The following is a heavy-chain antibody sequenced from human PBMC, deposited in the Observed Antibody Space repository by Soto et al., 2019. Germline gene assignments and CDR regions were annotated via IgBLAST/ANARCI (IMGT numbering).Heavy chain of an antibody. CDR3: ARAYYDSSGYPVGGMDV. CDR2: IYNDGST. Sequence: GGSLRLSCAASGFTVSSNYMSWVRQAPGKGLEWVSVIYNDGSTYYADSVKGRFAISREDDKNSVYLQMNSLGAGDTAVYYCARAYYDSSGYPVGGMDVWGQGTMVTVSS. V-gene: IGHV3-53*01. D-gene: IGHD3-22*01. CDR1: GFTVSSNY. J-gene: IGHJ6*02.